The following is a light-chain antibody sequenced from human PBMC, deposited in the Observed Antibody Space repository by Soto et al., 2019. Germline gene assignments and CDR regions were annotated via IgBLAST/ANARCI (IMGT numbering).Light chain of an antibody. Sequence: DIQMTQSPSTLSASVGDRVTITCRASQSISHFLAWYQQKPGKVPKLLIYDASNLGSGVPSRFSCSGSGTDFTLTISGPQPDDFTTYYCQQYTSYSRAFGQGTKVDLK. V-gene: IGKV1-5*01. CDR3: QQYTSYSRA. CDR2: DAS. CDR1: QSISHF. J-gene: IGKJ1*01.